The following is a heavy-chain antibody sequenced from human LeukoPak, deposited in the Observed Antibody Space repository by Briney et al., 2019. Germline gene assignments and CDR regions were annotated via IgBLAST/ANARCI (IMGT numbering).Heavy chain of an antibody. CDR2: ISYDGSNK. J-gene: IGHJ4*02. CDR3: AKDVTLYTTSYYFDY. CDR1: GFTFSSYG. V-gene: IGHV3-30*18. D-gene: IGHD6-6*01. Sequence: PGRSLRLSCAASGFTFSSYGMHWVRQAPGKGLEWVAVISYDGSNKYYADSVKGRFTISRDNSKNTLYLQMNSLRAEDTAVYYCAKDVTLYTTSYYFDYWGQGTLVTVSS.